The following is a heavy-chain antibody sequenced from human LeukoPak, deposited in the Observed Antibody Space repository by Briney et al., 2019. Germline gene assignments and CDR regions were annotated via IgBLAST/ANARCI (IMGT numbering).Heavy chain of an antibody. CDR2: ISGSGGAT. Sequence: TGGSLRLSCAASGFTFSSYAMSWVRQAPGKGLEWVSVISGSGGATYYADSVKGRFTISRDNSKNTLYLQMNSLRAEDTAVYYCAKDGVATITYDYWGQGTLVTVSS. J-gene: IGHJ4*02. CDR3: AKDGVATITYDY. V-gene: IGHV3-23*01. D-gene: IGHD5-12*01. CDR1: GFTFSSYA.